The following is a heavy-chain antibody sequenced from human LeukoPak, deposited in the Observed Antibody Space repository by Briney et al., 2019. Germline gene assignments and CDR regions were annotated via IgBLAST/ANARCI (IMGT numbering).Heavy chain of an antibody. Sequence: SETLSLTCAVYGGSFSGYYWSWIRQPPGKGLEWIGEINHSGSTNYNPSLKSRVTISVDTSKNQFSLKLSSVTAADTAVYYCARHQSIVATITTYYFDYWGQGTLVTVSS. CDR1: GGSFSGYY. CDR2: INHSGST. J-gene: IGHJ4*02. CDR3: ARHQSIVATITTYYFDY. D-gene: IGHD5-12*01. V-gene: IGHV4-34*01.